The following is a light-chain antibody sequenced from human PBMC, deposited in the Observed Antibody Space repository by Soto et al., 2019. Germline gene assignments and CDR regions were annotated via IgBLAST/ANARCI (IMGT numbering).Light chain of an antibody. J-gene: IGKJ5*01. CDR2: AAS. CDR1: QSISGIY. Sequence: EIVMTQSPATLSVSPGERATLSCRASQSISGIYLAWYQQKPGQPPRLLMYAASSRASGIPDRFSRSGPGTDFTLTISRLEPEDFAVYYCQQSSSSPINFGQGPRLESK. CDR3: QQSSSSPIN. V-gene: IGKV3-20*01.